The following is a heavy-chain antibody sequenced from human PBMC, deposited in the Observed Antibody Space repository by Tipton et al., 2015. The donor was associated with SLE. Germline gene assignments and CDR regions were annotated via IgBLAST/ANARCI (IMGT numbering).Heavy chain of an antibody. V-gene: IGHV1-18*01. CDR2: ISPYNGNT. Sequence: QLVQSGAEVKKPGASVKVSCKASGYPFSSYGISWVRQAPGQGLEWMGWISPYNGNTKYAQKLQGRVTMTTDTSTSTAYMELRSLRSDDTAVYYCAREYLSGSYVDWFDPWGQGTLVTVSS. J-gene: IGHJ5*02. D-gene: IGHD3-10*01. CDR1: GYPFSSYG. CDR3: AREYLSGSYVDWFDP.